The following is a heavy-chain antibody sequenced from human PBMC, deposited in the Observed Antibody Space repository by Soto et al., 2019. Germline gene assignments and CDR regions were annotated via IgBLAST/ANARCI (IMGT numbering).Heavy chain of an antibody. CDR3: TTDAYITNVIIRFDY. Sequence: GGSLRLSCAASGFSFSNAWINWVRQVPGKGLEWVGRIKSKTDGGTTDFAAPVKGRFAISRDDSNNMVYLQMNSLKTEDTAVYYCTTDAYITNVIIRFDYWGHRTPVPV. V-gene: IGHV3-15*07. CDR1: GFSFSNAW. J-gene: IGHJ4*01. CDR2: IKSKTDGGTT. D-gene: IGHD2-2*02.